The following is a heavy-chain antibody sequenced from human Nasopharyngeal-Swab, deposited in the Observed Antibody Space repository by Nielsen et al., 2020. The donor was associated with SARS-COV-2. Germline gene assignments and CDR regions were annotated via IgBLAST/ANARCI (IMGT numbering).Heavy chain of an antibody. D-gene: IGHD1-7*01. V-gene: IGHV4-59*08. J-gene: IGHJ6*02. Sequence: GSLRLSCTVSGGSISSYYWSWIRQPPGKGLEWIGYIYYSGSTNYNPSLKSRVTISVDTSKNQFSLKLSSVTAADTAVYYCARFYITGTTPSDFYGMDVWGQGTTVTVSS. CDR1: GGSISSYY. CDR2: IYYSGST. CDR3: ARFYITGTTPSDFYGMDV.